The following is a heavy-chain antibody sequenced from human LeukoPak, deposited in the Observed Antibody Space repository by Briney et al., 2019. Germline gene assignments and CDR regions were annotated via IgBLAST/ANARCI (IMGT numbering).Heavy chain of an antibody. Sequence: GASVKVSRKTSGYTFTCYYMHWVGQAPGQGLEWMGWINPNSGGTNDPQKSQGRVTMTNDKSISTAYAEMGRLRCESTGVDYCAKGAHLDMDVWGQGTTVTV. CDR1: GYTFTCYY. CDR3: AKGAHLDMDV. J-gene: IGHJ6*01. D-gene: IGHD1-1*01. V-gene: IGHV1-2*02. CDR2: INPNSGGT.